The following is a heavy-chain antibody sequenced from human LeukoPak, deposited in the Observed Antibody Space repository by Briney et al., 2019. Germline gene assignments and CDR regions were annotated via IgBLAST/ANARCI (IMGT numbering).Heavy chain of an antibody. CDR2: MNPNSGNT. J-gene: IGHJ5*02. V-gene: IGHV1-8*01. CDR1: GYTFTSYD. CDR3: ARPAARGHWFDP. D-gene: IGHD6-6*01. Sequence: ASVKVSCKASGYTFTSYDINWVRQATGQGLEWMGWMNPNSGNTGYAQTFQGRLTMTRNTSISTAYMELSSLRSEDTAVYYCARPAARGHWFDPWGQGTLVTVSS.